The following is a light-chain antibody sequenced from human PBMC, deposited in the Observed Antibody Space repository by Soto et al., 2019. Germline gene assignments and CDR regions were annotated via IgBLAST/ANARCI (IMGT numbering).Light chain of an antibody. Sequence: QSALTQPRSVSGSPGQSVTLSCTGTSSDVGAYNYVPWYQQYPGKAPKVMIYDVKTRPSGVPDRFSGSKSGNTASLTISGLQAEDEADYYCCSYAGDYTFVFGTGTKLTVL. J-gene: IGLJ1*01. V-gene: IGLV2-11*01. CDR3: CSYAGDYTFV. CDR2: DVK. CDR1: SSDVGAYNY.